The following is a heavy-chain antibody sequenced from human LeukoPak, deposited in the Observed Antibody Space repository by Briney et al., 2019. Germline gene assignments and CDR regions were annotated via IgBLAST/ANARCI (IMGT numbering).Heavy chain of an antibody. CDR3: VRGGHKLDIETTRYFYGVDV. D-gene: IGHD5-12*01. Sequence: GGSLRLSCVASGFTLSDHWMHWVRQGQGKGLVHVSRIESDASRTVYEDSVKGRFTISRDDAKNTMYLQMNSLRAEDTAVYYRVRGGHKLDIETTRYFYGVDVWGQGTTVTVSS. CDR2: IESDASRT. J-gene: IGHJ6*02. CDR1: GFTLSDHW. V-gene: IGHV3-74*03.